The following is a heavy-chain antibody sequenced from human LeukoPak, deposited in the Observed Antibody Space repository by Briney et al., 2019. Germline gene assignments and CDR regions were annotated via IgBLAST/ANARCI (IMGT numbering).Heavy chain of an antibody. V-gene: IGHV3-30*02. Sequence: PGGSLRLSCAASGFTFSIYGMHWVRQAPGKGLEWVAFIQFDGNKKYYADSVKDRFTISRDNSKNTMYLQMNSLRAEDTAVYYCAKDFAKYCSGGCDFQDWGQGTLVTVSS. CDR2: IQFDGNKK. J-gene: IGHJ1*01. D-gene: IGHD2-15*01. CDR1: GFTFSIYG. CDR3: AKDFAKYCSGGCDFQD.